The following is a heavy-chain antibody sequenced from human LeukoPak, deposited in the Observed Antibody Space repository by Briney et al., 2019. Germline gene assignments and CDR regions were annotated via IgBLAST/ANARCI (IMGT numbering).Heavy chain of an antibody. Sequence: SETLSLTCTVSGGSISSYYWSWIRQPAGKGLEWIGRIYTSGSTNYNPSLKSRVTMSVDTSKNQFSLKLSSVIAADTAVYYCARDTYYYGSGSYPWFDPWGQGTQVTVSS. J-gene: IGHJ5*02. CDR3: ARDTYYYGSGSYPWFDP. CDR1: GGSISSYY. D-gene: IGHD3-10*01. V-gene: IGHV4-4*07. CDR2: IYTSGST.